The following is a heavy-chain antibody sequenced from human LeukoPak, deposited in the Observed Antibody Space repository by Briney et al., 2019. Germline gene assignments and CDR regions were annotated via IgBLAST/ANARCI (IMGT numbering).Heavy chain of an antibody. CDR3: ARALYDYGDYVSGY. Sequence: GGSLRLSCAASGFTFSSYWMSWVRQAPGKGLAWVASIKQDGTEKYYVDSLKGRFTISRDNAKNSLYLQMHSLRVDDTAVYYCARALYDYGDYVSGYWGQGTLVTVSA. CDR2: IKQDGTEK. J-gene: IGHJ4*02. V-gene: IGHV3-7*01. D-gene: IGHD4-17*01. CDR1: GFTFSSYW.